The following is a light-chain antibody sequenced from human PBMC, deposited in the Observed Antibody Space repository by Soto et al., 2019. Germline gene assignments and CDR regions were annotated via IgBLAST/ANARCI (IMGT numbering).Light chain of an antibody. Sequence: DIVMTQSPLSLPVTPGEPASISCSSSQSLLQSNGYNYLDWYLQKPGQSPQLLSYFGSYRASGVPDRFRGSGSGTDVTLKIRRVEAEDVGVYYCMQSEQSPPTLGQGTKVEI. CDR1: QSLLQSNGYNY. CDR3: MQSEQSPPT. CDR2: FGS. J-gene: IGKJ1*01. V-gene: IGKV2-28*01.